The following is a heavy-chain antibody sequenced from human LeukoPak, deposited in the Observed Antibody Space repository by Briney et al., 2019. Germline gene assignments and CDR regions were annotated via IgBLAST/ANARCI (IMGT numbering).Heavy chain of an antibody. CDR3: AKEELYYCGSGSPLDWFDP. V-gene: IGHV3-23*01. J-gene: IGHJ5*02. D-gene: IGHD3-10*01. Sequence: PGGSLRLSCAASGFTFSSYAMSWVRQAPGKGLEWVSAISGSGGSTYYADSVKGRFTISRDNSRNTLYLQMNSLRAEDTAVYYCAKEELYYCGSGSPLDWFDPWGQGTLVTVSS. CDR1: GFTFSSYA. CDR2: ISGSGGST.